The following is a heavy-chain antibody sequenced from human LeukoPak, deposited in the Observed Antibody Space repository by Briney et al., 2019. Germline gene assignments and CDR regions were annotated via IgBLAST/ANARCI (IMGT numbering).Heavy chain of an antibody. Sequence: PSETLSLTCAVYGGSFSGYYWSWIRQPPGKGLEWIGEINHSGSTNYNPSLKSRVTISVDTSKNQFSLKLSSVTAADTAVYYCARMASIAEPFDYWGQGTLVTVSS. CDR2: INHSGST. D-gene: IGHD6-6*01. CDR1: GGSFSGYY. CDR3: ARMASIAEPFDY. V-gene: IGHV4-34*01. J-gene: IGHJ4*02.